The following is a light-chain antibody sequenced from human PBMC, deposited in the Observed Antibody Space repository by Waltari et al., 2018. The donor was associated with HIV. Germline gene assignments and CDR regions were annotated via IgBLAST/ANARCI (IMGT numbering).Light chain of an antibody. CDR3: ASWDDSLQAVV. J-gene: IGLJ2*01. V-gene: IGLV1-44*01. CDR1: SPNSGSNA. Sequence: QSVLTQPPSAFGSPRQTLTISCSGSSPNSGSNAVNWYQHSPRTAPTPLIFGNDQRPSGVPARISGSKAGTSASLAISGLRSEDEGEYYCASWDDSLQAVVFGGGTKVTV. CDR2: GND.